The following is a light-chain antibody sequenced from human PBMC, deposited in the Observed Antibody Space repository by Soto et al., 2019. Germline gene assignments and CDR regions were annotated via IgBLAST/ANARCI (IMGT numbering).Light chain of an antibody. Sequence: DIQMTQSPSSLSASVGDRVTITCQASQDINTYLNWYQQKSGKAPKLLIYDATNLETGAPSRFSGSGSGADFTFTISSLQPEDVATYYGQQYDNLPLTFGGGTQVEI. CDR1: QDINTY. CDR3: QQYDNLPLT. CDR2: DAT. J-gene: IGKJ4*01. V-gene: IGKV1-33*01.